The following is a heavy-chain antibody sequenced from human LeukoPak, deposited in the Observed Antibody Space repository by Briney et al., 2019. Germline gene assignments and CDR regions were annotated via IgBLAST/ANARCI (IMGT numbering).Heavy chain of an antibody. Sequence: PSETLSLTCAVYGGSFSGYYWSWIRQPPGKGLEWIGEINHSGSTNYNPSLKSRVTISVDTSKNQFSLKLSSVTAADTAVYYCARVKGYSYGYYYGMDVWGQGTTVTVSS. CDR3: ARVKGYSYGYYYGMDV. CDR2: INHSGST. V-gene: IGHV4-34*01. J-gene: IGHJ6*02. D-gene: IGHD5-18*01. CDR1: GGSFSGYY.